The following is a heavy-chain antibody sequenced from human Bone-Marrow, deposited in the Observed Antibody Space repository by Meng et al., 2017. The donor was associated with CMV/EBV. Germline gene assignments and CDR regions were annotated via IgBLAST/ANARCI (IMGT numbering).Heavy chain of an antibody. J-gene: IGHJ4*02. Sequence: SETLSLTCTVSGGSISSYYWSWIRQPPGKGLEWIGYIYYRGSPNYNPSLKRRITISVDTSKNQFSLKLSSVTAADTAVYYCARASEETGVDYWGQGPLVPVPS. CDR2: IYYRGSP. V-gene: IGHV4-59*12. D-gene: IGHD7-27*01. CDR1: GGSISSYY. CDR3: ARASEETGVDY.